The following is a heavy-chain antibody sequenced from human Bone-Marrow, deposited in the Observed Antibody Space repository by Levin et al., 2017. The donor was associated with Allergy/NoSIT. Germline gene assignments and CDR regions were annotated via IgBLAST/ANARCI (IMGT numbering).Heavy chain of an antibody. Sequence: KSGESLKISCKASGYSFTSYWIGWVRQMPGKGLEWMGIIYPDDSDTRYSPSFQGQVTISADKSINTAYLQWSSLKASDTAMYYCARLSLENHCSGGSCYSHYYGMDVWGQGTTVTVSS. CDR3: ARLSLENHCSGGSCYSHYYGMDV. J-gene: IGHJ6*02. CDR1: GYSFTSYW. CDR2: IYPDDSDT. V-gene: IGHV5-51*01. D-gene: IGHD2-15*01.